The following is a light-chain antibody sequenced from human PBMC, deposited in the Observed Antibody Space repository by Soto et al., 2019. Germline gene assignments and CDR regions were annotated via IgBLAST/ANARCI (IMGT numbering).Light chain of an antibody. Sequence: IQMTQSPSTPSASVGDRVTITCRASQSMSSLLAWYQQEPGKAPKHLIFAASSLERAVPSWFNGSGSGTEFTLTFNSLQADDFATYRCQHYNSYSLTFGQGTEV. CDR1: QSMSSL. J-gene: IGKJ1*01. V-gene: IGKV1-5*01. CDR2: AAS. CDR3: QHYNSYSLT.